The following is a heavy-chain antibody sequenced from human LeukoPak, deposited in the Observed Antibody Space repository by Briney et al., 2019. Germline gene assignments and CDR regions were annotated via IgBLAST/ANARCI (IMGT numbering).Heavy chain of an antibody. CDR2: MSTGGSDI. CDR3: ARDRPTGASRVFVVQ. J-gene: IGHJ4*02. Sequence: KPWGSLRLSSAASGFTFSSYSMTWVRHAPGNGLEWVSSMSTGGSDIYYADSVRVRFSISRDNDKNSLYLQMTRLKAEDRAVYYCARDRPTGASRVFVVQWGQGTLVTVSS. V-gene: IGHV3-21*01. D-gene: IGHD3-3*01. CDR1: GFTFSSYS.